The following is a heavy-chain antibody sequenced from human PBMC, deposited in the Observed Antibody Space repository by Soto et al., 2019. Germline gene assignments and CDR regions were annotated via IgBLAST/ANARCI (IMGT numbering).Heavy chain of an antibody. CDR2: IYYSGST. CDR3: ARHTVTTRYFDY. D-gene: IGHD4-17*01. J-gene: IGHJ4*02. V-gene: IGHV4-30-4*01. Sequence: SETLSLTCTVSGGSISSGDYYWSWIRQPPGKGLEWIGYIYYSGSTYYNPSLKSRVTISVDTSKNQFSLKLSSVTAADTAVYYCARHTVTTRYFDYWGQGTLVTVS. CDR1: GGSISSGDYY.